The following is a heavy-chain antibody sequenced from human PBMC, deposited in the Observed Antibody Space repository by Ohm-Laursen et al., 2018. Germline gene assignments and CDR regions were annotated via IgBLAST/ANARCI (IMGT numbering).Heavy chain of an antibody. D-gene: IGHD3-16*01. J-gene: IGHJ4*02. CDR1: GYTFTGYY. CDR2: INPNSGGT. Sequence: SVKVSCKVSGYTFTGYYMHWVRQAPGQGLEWMGWINPNSGGTNYEQKFQGRVTMTRDTSISTAYMELSRLRSDDTAVYYCARAKMIPVGLDYWGQGTLVTVSS. CDR3: ARAKMIPVGLDY. V-gene: IGHV1-2*02.